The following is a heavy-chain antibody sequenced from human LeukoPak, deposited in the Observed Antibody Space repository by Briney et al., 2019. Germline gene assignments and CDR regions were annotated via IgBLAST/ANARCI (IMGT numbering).Heavy chain of an antibody. V-gene: IGHV1-18*01. CDR1: GYTFTSYG. Sequence: ASVKVSCKASGYTFTSYGISWVRQAPGQGLEWMGWISAYNGNTNYAQKLQGRVTMTTDTSTSTAYMELSSLRSEDTAVYYCARGRGIVGATTSEYDYWGQGTLVTVSS. CDR2: ISAYNGNT. J-gene: IGHJ4*02. CDR3: ARGRGIVGATTSEYDY. D-gene: IGHD1-26*01.